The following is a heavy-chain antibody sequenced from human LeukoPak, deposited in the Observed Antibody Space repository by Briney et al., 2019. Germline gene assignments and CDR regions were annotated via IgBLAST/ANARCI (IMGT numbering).Heavy chain of an antibody. D-gene: IGHD1-7*01. V-gene: IGHV3-23*01. CDR1: GFTFNNYA. CDR2: ISDSGGST. J-gene: IGHJ3*02. CDR3: AKSARTNWNYVLDAFDI. Sequence: GGSLGLSCAASGFTFNNYAMDWVRQAPGKGLEWVSAISDSGGSTYYEDSVKGRFTISRDNSKNTLSLQMSSLRAEDTAVYYCAKSARTNWNYVLDAFDIWGQGTMVTVSS.